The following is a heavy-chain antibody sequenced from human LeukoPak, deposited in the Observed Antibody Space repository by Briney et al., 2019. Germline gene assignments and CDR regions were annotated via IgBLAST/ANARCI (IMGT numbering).Heavy chain of an antibody. V-gene: IGHV4-4*01. Sequence: SETLSLTCGVSGGSISGTNWWSWVRQPPGQGLEWIGEISLRGLTNYNPSLRSRLTMSLDESKNQVSLNLTSVTAADTAVYCCSRESGPFSPFGFWGQGTLVSVHS. CDR1: GGSISGTNW. CDR2: ISLRGLT. D-gene: IGHD1-26*01. J-gene: IGHJ4*02. CDR3: SRESGPFSPFGF.